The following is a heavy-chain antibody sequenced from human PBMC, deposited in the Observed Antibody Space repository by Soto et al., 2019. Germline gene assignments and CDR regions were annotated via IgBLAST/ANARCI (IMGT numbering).Heavy chain of an antibody. Sequence: EVKLVESGGGLVQPGGSVRLSCGASGFAFSNSYMHWVRQAPGKGLVWVSRINGDGSSTNYADSVKGRFTISRDNTKNTLDLQMNSLRAEDTAVYYCARDQLTGDYFDAWGQGTLVTVSS. D-gene: IGHD4-17*01. CDR1: GFAFSNSY. CDR2: INGDGSST. V-gene: IGHV3-74*01. J-gene: IGHJ5*02. CDR3: ARDQLTGDYFDA.